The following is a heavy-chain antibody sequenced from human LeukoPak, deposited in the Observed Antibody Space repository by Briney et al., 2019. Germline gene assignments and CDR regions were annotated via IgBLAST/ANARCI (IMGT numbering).Heavy chain of an antibody. CDR1: GYTFTSYG. V-gene: IGHV1-18*01. CDR2: ISAYNGNT. D-gene: IGHD3-10*01. J-gene: IGHJ3*02. CDR3: AARGARFDI. Sequence: ASVKVSCKASGYTFTSYGISWVRQAAGQGLEWMGWISAYNGNTNYAQKLQGRVTMTTDTPTSTAYMELRSLRSEDTAVYYCAARGARFDIWGQGTMVTVSS.